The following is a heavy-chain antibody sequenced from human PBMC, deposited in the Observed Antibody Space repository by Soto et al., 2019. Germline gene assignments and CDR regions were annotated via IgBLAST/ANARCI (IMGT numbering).Heavy chain of an antibody. V-gene: IGHV4-34*01. CDR2: INNREST. CDR3: ASLRSSNLFDY. Sequence: QVQLQQWGAGLLKPSETLSLTCAVYGGSFSGYYWSWIRQPPGKGLEWIGEINNRESTNYNPSLKSRVTISIDTSKNPFSLKLNSVTAPDTAVYDCASLRSSNLFDYWGQGTLVTVSS. J-gene: IGHJ4*02. CDR1: GGSFSGYY. D-gene: IGHD6-13*01.